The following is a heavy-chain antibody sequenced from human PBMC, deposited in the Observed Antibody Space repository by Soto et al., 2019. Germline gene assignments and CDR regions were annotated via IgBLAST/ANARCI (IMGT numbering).Heavy chain of an antibody. CDR3: ARGGSASGGYYYYVMDV. J-gene: IGHJ6*04. CDR1: GFTVSSNY. V-gene: IGHV3-66*01. D-gene: IGHD3-16*01. CDR2: IYSGGTT. Sequence: PGGSLRLSCTASGFTVSSNYMSWVRQAPGKGLEWVSVIYSGGTTYYADSVKGRFTISRDNSKNTLYLQMNSLRAEDTAVYYCARGGSASGGYYYYVMDVWGKGTTVTVYS.